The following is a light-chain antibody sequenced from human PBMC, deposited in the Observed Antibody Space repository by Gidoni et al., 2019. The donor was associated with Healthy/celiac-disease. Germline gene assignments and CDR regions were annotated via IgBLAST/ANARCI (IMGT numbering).Light chain of an antibody. CDR1: QSISSY. CDR2: AAS. Sequence: DIEMTQSPPSLSVSGGDRVTIPCRASQSISSYLNWYQQKPGKAPKLLIYAASSLQSGIPSRFSGSGSGTDFTLTISSLQPEDFATYYCQQSYNTPFTFGPGTKVDIK. CDR3: QQSYNTPFT. J-gene: IGKJ3*01. V-gene: IGKV1-39*01.